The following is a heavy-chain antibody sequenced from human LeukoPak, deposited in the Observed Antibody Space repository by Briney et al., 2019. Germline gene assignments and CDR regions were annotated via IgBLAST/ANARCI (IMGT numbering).Heavy chain of an antibody. J-gene: IGHJ4*02. CDR1: GGSISSGSYY. D-gene: IGHD2-21*01. CDR2: IYTSGST. CDR3: ARDSGVAAFDY. V-gene: IGHV4-61*02. Sequence: SQTLSLTCTVSGGSISSGSYYWRWIRQPAGKGLEWIGRIYTSGSTNYNPSLKSRVTISVDTSKNQFSLKLSSVTAADTAVYYCARDSGVAAFDYWGQGTLVTVSS.